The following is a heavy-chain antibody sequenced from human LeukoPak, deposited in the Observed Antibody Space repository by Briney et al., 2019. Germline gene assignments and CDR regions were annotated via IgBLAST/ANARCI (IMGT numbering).Heavy chain of an antibody. J-gene: IGHJ4*02. CDR3: ARIFGPYYDFWSGYFDY. D-gene: IGHD3-3*01. Sequence: GGSLRLSCAASRFTFSSYAMSWVRQAPGKGLEWVAVISYDGSNKYYADSVKGRFTISRDNSKNTLYLQMNSLRAEDTAVYYCARIFGPYYDFWSGYFDYWGQGTLVTVSS. V-gene: IGHV3-30-3*01. CDR2: ISYDGSNK. CDR1: RFTFSSYA.